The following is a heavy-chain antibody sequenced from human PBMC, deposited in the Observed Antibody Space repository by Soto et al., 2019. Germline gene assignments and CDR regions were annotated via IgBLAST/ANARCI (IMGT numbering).Heavy chain of an antibody. CDR2: IYHTGST. CDR1: GGSMSRGDYY. CDR3: TDMLGQWLPRD. D-gene: IGHD6-19*01. V-gene: IGHV4-30-4*01. Sequence: ASETLSLTCTVSGGSMSRGDYYWSWIRQPPGKGLEWIGFIYHTGSTYYSPSLKSRVTISVDRSSNQFSMKLNSVTAADTAVYYCTDMLGQWLPRDWGQGTVVTVSS. J-gene: IGHJ4*02.